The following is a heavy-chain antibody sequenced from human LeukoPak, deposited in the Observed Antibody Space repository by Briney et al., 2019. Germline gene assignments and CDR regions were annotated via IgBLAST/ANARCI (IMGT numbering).Heavy chain of an antibody. D-gene: IGHD6-19*01. V-gene: IGHV3-7*01. Sequence: PGGSLRLSCVASGFSFRSSVMHWVRQAPGKGLEWVANIKQDGSEKYYVDSVKGRFTISRDNAKNSLYLQMNSLRAEDTAVYYCASAPLSTRPGIAVVGTRVRVAFDIWGQGTMVTVSS. CDR2: IKQDGSEK. CDR3: ASAPLSTRPGIAVVGTRVRVAFDI. CDR1: GFSFRSSV. J-gene: IGHJ3*02.